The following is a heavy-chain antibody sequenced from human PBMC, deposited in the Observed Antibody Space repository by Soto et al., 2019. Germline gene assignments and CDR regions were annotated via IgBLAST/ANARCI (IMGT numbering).Heavy chain of an antibody. D-gene: IGHD1-7*01. CDR2: MWYDGSNK. Sequence: QVQLVESGGGVVQPGRSLRLSCAASGFTFSSYGMHWVRQAPGKGLEWVAVMWYDGSNKYYADSVKGRFTISRDNSKNTLYLQMNSLRAEDTAVYYCARDSNWNYADYWGQGTLVTVSS. V-gene: IGHV3-33*01. CDR1: GFTFSSYG. CDR3: ARDSNWNYADY. J-gene: IGHJ4*02.